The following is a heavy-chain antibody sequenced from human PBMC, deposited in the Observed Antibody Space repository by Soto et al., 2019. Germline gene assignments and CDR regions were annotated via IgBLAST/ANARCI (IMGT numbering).Heavy chain of an antibody. D-gene: IGHD3-10*01. CDR1: GYTFTGYY. CDR2: INPNSGGT. V-gene: IGHV1-2*02. Sequence: QVQLVQSGAEVKKPGASVKVSCKASGYTFTGYYMHWVRQAPGQGLEWMGWINPNSGGTNYAQKFQGRVTMTRYTSISTAYMELSRLRSDDTAVYYCARASATMVRGVTIKSYFDYWGQGTLVTVSS. CDR3: ARASATMVRGVTIKSYFDY. J-gene: IGHJ4*02.